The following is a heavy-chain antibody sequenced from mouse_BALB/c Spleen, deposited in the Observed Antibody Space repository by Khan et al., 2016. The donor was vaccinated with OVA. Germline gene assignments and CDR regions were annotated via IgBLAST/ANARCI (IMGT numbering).Heavy chain of an antibody. Sequence: QIQLVQSGPELKKPGETVKISCKASGYTFTDHSMHWVMQAPGKGLKWMGWINTETGEPTYADDFKGRFAFSLETSASTAYLQINNLNNEDTTTYFCAKITTHYYKMDYWGQGTSVIVSS. CDR3: AKITTHYYKMDY. V-gene: IGHV9-2-1*01. J-gene: IGHJ4*01. CDR1: GYTFTDHS. CDR2: INTETGEP. D-gene: IGHD2-4*01.